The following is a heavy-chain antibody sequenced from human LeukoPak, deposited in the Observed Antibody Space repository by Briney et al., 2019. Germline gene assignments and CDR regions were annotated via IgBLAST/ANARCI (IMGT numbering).Heavy chain of an antibody. CDR2: IWYDGSNK. Sequence: GGSLRLSCAASGFTFSSYGMHWVRQAPGKGLEWVAVIWYDGSNKYYADSVRGRFTISRDNSKNTLYLQMNSLRAEDTAVYYCARPDTRSNFDWILEPPDYWGQGTLVTVSS. V-gene: IGHV3-33*01. CDR1: GFTFSSYG. J-gene: IGHJ4*02. CDR3: ARPDTRSNFDWILEPPDY. D-gene: IGHD3-9*01.